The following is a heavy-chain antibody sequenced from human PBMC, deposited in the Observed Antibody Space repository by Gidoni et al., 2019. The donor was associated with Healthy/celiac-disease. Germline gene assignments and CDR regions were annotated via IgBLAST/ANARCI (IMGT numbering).Heavy chain of an antibody. J-gene: IGHJ6*02. Sequence: QVQLQESGPGLVKPSQTLSLTCTVPGGSISSGRYYWSWIRQPAGKGLEWIGRIYTSGSTNYNPSLKSRGTISVDTSKNQCSLKLSSGTAADTAVYYCARAVAQNYYYGRDVWGQGTTVTVSS. CDR2: IYTSGST. CDR1: GGSISSGRYY. CDR3: ARAVAQNYYYGRDV. V-gene: IGHV4-61*02. D-gene: IGHD2-15*01.